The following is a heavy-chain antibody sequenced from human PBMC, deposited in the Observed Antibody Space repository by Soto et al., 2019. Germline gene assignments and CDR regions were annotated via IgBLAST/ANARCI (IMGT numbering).Heavy chain of an antibody. CDR3: ARDRSEMVRGVIYNWFDP. CDR2: IYYSGST. D-gene: IGHD3-10*01. J-gene: IGHJ5*02. CDR1: GGSISSGDYY. V-gene: IGHV4-30-4*01. Sequence: SETLSLTCTVSGGSISSGDYYWSWIRQPPGKGLEWIGYIYYSGSTYYNPSLKSRVTISVDTSKNQFSLKLSSVTAADTAVYYCARDRSEMVRGVIYNWFDPWGQGTLVTSPQ.